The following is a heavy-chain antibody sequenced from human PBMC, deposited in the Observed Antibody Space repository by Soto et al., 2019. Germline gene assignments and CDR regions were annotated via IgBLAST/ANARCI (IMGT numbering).Heavy chain of an antibody. CDR2: LSAYDGDT. Sequence: QIPLVQYGAEVKQPGASVKVSCKAPGYTFPTYGITWVRPSPGQGLEWMGWLSAYDGDTNHAQTPQGRVSMTTDISTSTAYMELTCLTSDDTAVYYCASSSSGSPDSCCQGTLVSVSS. J-gene: IGHJ4*02. CDR3: ASSSSGSPDS. D-gene: IGHD6-6*01. CDR1: GYTFPTYG. V-gene: IGHV1-18*01.